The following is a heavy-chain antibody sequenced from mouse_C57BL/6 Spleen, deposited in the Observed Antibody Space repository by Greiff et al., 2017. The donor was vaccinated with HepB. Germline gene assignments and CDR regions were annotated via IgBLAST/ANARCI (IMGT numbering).Heavy chain of an antibody. V-gene: IGHV3-6*01. D-gene: IGHD2-2*01. CDR1: GYSITSGYY. CDR3: ARERLGYFDY. J-gene: IGHJ2*01. CDR2: ISYDGSN. Sequence: DVKLQESGPGLVKPSQSLSLTCSVTGYSITSGYYWNWIRQFPGNKLEWMGYISYDGSNNYNPSLKNRISITRDTSKNQFFLKLNSVTTEYTATYYCARERLGYFDYWGQGTTLTVSS.